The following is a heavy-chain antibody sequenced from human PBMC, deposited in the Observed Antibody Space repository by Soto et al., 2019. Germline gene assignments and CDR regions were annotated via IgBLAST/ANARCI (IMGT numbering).Heavy chain of an antibody. CDR2: IIPILGIA. J-gene: IGHJ3*02. CDR1: GGTFSSYT. D-gene: IGHD4-17*01. CDR3: AKSYATVTNAFDI. Sequence: QVQLVQSGAEVKKPGSSVKVSCKASGGTFSSYTISWVRQAPGQGLEWMGRIIPILGIANYAQKFQGRVTITADKSTSTAYMELSSLRSEDTAVYYCAKSYATVTNAFDIWGQGTMVTVSS. V-gene: IGHV1-69*02.